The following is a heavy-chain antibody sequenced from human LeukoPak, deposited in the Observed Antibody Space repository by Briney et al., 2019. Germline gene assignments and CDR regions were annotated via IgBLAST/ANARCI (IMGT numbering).Heavy chain of an antibody. D-gene: IGHD3-10*01. Sequence: GGSLGLSCAASGFTFSSYWMSWVRQTPGKGLEWVANIKQDGSEKYYVGSVKGRFTISRDNTKNSLYLQMDSLRVEDTAVYYCARTIRGYWGQGTLVTVSS. CDR3: ARTIRGY. J-gene: IGHJ4*02. CDR1: GFTFSSYW. CDR2: IKQDGSEK. V-gene: IGHV3-7*01.